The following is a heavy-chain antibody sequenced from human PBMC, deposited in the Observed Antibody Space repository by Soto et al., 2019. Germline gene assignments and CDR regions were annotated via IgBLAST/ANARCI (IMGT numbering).Heavy chain of an antibody. CDR3: AAKRQDTLDY. Sequence: PVGSLRLSCAASGFTLSSYAMSWVRQAPGKGLEWVSVISGSGGSTYYADSVKGRFTISRDNSKNTLYLQMNSLRAEDTAVYYCAAKRQDTLDYWGQGTLVTVSS. CDR2: ISGSGGST. V-gene: IGHV3-23*01. CDR1: GFTLSSYA. J-gene: IGHJ4*02.